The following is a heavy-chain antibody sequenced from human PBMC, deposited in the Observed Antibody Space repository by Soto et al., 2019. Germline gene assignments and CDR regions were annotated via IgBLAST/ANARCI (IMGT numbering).Heavy chain of an antibody. CDR1: GGSINSGDYS. CDR3: ARDRRWLARGPNNWFDP. V-gene: IGHV4-30-4*01. J-gene: IGHJ5*02. CDR2: IYHDGNS. Sequence: PSETLSLTCTVSGGSINSGDYSWTWIRQSPGKGLEWIGYIYHDGNSQHNPSLKSRVTMSIDTSNNQFSLKLTSVTAADTAVYYCARDRRWLARGPNNWFDPWGQGALVTVS. D-gene: IGHD5-12*01.